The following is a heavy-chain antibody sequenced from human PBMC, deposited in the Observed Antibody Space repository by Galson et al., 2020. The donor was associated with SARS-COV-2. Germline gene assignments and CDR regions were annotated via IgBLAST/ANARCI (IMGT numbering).Heavy chain of an antibody. V-gene: IGHV3-9*01. Sequence: GGSLRLSCAASGFTFDDYAMHWVRQAPGKGLEWVSGISWNSGSIGYADSVKGRFTISRDNAKTSLYLQMNSRRAEDTALYYCAKDTSDGTGDAFDIWGQGTMVTVSS. D-gene: IGHD7-27*01. CDR1: GFTFDDYA. CDR2: ISWNSGSI. CDR3: AKDTSDGTGDAFDI. J-gene: IGHJ3*02.